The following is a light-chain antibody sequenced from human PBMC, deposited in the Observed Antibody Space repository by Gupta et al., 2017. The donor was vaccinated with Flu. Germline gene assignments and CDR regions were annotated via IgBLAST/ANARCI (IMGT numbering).Light chain of an antibody. Sequence: QSALTQPASVSVSTGQSITISCTGTRSDVGGYNYVSWYQQHTGKAPKLMIYEVTNRPSGISNRFSGAKSANTAALTISGLQAEDEADYYCSSYTSGTTPYVVGTGTKVTVL. J-gene: IGLJ1*01. CDR3: SSYTSGTTPYV. CDR2: EVT. V-gene: IGLV2-14*01. CDR1: RSDVGGYNY.